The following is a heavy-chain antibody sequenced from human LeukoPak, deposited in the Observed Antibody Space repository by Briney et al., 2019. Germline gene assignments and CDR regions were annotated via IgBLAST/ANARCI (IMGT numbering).Heavy chain of an antibody. D-gene: IGHD3-9*01. CDR3: ARGRPDYDILTGYLSGWFDP. CDR2: INHSGST. CDR1: GGSFSGYY. V-gene: IGHV4-34*01. J-gene: IGHJ5*02. Sequence: SETLSLTCAVYGGSFSGYYWSWIRQPPGKGLEWIGEINHSGSTNYNPSLKSRVTISVDTSKNQFSLKLSSVTAADTAVYYCARGRPDYDILTGYLSGWFDPWGQGTLVTVSS.